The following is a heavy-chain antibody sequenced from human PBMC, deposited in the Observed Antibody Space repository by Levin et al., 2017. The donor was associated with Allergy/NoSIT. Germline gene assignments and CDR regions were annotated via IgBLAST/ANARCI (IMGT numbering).Heavy chain of an antibody. CDR2: INSDGSST. J-gene: IGHJ4*02. CDR3: VRVPGWNDPLGY. Sequence: QSGGSLRLSCAASGFTFSSYWMHWVRQAPGKGLVWVSRINSDGSSTNYADSVKGRFTISRDNAKSTLYLQMTGLRAEDTAVYYCVRVPGWNDPLGYWGQGTLVTVSS. V-gene: IGHV3-74*01. D-gene: IGHD1-1*01. CDR1: GFTFSSYW.